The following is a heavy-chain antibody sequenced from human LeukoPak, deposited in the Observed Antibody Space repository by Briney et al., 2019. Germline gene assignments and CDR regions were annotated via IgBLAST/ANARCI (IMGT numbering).Heavy chain of an antibody. CDR3: ARGMTYYYDSSGYFTFDY. Sequence: ASVTVSFKASGYTFTSYGISWVRQAPGQGLEWMGWISAYNGNTNYAQKLQGRVTMTTDTSTSTAYMELRSLRSDDTAVYYCARGMTYYYDSSGYFTFDYWGQGTLVTVSS. CDR1: GYTFTSYG. V-gene: IGHV1-18*01. J-gene: IGHJ4*02. D-gene: IGHD3-22*01. CDR2: ISAYNGNT.